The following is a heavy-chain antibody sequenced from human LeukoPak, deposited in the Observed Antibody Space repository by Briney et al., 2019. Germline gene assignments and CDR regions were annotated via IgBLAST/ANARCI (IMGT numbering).Heavy chain of an antibody. Sequence: SVKVSCKASGGTFSSYAISWVRQAPGQGLEWMGGIIPIFGTANYAQKFQGRVTITTDESTSTAYMELSSLRSEDTAVYYCARGVACSSTSCWFDYWGQGTLVTVSS. CDR1: GGTFSSYA. D-gene: IGHD2-2*01. V-gene: IGHV1-69*05. CDR3: ARGVACSSTSCWFDY. J-gene: IGHJ4*02. CDR2: IIPIFGTA.